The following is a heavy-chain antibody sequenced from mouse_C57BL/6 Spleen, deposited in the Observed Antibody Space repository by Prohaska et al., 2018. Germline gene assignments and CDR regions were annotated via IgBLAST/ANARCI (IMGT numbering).Heavy chain of an antibody. CDR1: RFSLTSHA. CDR3: ARYYYGSSYWYFDV. CDR2: IWTGGGT. Sequence: LVAPSQSLSITCTVSRFSLTSHAISWVRQPPRKGLEWLGVIWTGGGTNYNSALKSRLSISKDNSKSQVFLKMNSLQTDDTARYYGARYYYGSSYWYFDVWGTGTTVTVSS. D-gene: IGHD1-1*01. V-gene: IGHV2-9-1*01. J-gene: IGHJ1*03.